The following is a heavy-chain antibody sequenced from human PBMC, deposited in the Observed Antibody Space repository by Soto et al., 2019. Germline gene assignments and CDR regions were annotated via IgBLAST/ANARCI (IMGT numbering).Heavy chain of an antibody. J-gene: IGHJ6*02. V-gene: IGHV3-23*01. CDR2: ISGSGGST. CDR3: SIPDFWSGYPKHGMDV. D-gene: IGHD3-3*01. Sequence: GGSLRLSCAASGFTFSSYAMSWVRQAPGKGLEWVSAISGSGGSTYYADSVKGRFTISRDNSKNTLYLQMNSLRAEDTAVYYCSIPDFWSGYPKHGMDVWGQGTTVTVSS. CDR1: GFTFSSYA.